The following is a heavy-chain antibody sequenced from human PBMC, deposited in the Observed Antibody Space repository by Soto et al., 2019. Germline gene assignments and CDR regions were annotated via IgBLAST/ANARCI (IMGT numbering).Heavy chain of an antibody. CDR1: GYTFTSYD. D-gene: IGHD2-15*01. V-gene: IGHV1-8*01. J-gene: IGHJ3*02. CDR3: ARGDDCSGGSCKHAFDI. CDR2: MNPNSGNT. Sequence: ASVKVSCKASGYTFTSYDINWVRQATGQGLEWMGWMNPNSGNTGYAQKFQGRVTMTRNTSISTAYMELSSLRSEDTAVYHCARGDDCSGGSCKHAFDIWGQGTMVIVSS.